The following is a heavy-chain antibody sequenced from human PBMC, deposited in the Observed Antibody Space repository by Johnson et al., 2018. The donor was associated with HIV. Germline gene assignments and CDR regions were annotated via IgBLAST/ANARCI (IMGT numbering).Heavy chain of an antibody. V-gene: IGHV3-20*04. CDR2: INWSGGST. D-gene: IGHD6-13*01. J-gene: IGHJ3*02. Sequence: VQLVESGGGAVRPGGSLRISCAASGFTFDDYGMSWVRQAPGKGLEWVSGINWSGGSTGYADSMQGRFTISRDNARNSLYLQMNSRRAEDTALYFWARGKGAAVGLDAFDIWGQGIRVTVSS. CDR1: GFTFDDYG. CDR3: ARGKGAAVGLDAFDI.